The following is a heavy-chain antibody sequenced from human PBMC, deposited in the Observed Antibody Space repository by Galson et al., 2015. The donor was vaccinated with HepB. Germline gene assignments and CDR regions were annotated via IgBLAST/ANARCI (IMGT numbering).Heavy chain of an antibody. D-gene: IGHD3-22*01. J-gene: IGHJ4*02. V-gene: IGHV3-11*05. CDR2: ISSSSSYT. CDR1: GFTFSDYY. CDR3: AKDIDPYDSSGYYHPPDY. Sequence: SLRLSCAASGFTFSDYYMSWIRQAPGKGLEWVSYISSSSSYTNYADSVKGRFTISRDNAKNSLYLQMNSLRAEDTALYYCAKDIDPYDSSGYYHPPDYWGQGTLVTVSS.